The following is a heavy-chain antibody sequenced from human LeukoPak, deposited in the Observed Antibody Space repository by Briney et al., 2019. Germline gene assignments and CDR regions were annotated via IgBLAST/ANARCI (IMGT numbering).Heavy chain of an antibody. CDR2: INHSGST. CDR3: ARGGRQWLVSRYFQH. D-gene: IGHD6-19*01. V-gene: IGHV4-34*01. CDR1: GGSFSGYY. J-gene: IGHJ1*01. Sequence: PSETLSLTCAVYGGSFSGYYWSWIRQPPGKGLEWIGEINHSGSTNYNPSLKSRVTISVDTSKNQFSLKLSSVTAADTAVYYCARGGRQWLVSRYFQHWGQGTLVTVSS.